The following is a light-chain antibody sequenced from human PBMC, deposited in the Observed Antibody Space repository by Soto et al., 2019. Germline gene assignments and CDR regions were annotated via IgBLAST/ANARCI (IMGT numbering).Light chain of an antibody. CDR1: QSISSSY. Sequence: EIVLTQSPGTLSLSPGERTTLSCRASQSISSSYLAWYQQKPGQAPRLLVYGASSRATGIPDRFSGSVSGTDFTLTISRLEPEDFALYYCQQYSSTFWTLGKGTKV. V-gene: IGKV3-20*01. CDR2: GAS. CDR3: QQYSSTFWT. J-gene: IGKJ1*01.